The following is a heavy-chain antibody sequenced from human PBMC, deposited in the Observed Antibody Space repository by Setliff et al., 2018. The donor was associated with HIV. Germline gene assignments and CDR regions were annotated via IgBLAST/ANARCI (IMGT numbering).Heavy chain of an antibody. V-gene: IGHV4-39*07. D-gene: IGHD3-10*01. CDR1: GGSINTGSYY. Sequence: PSETLSLTCTVSGGSINTGSYYWGWFRQPPGKGLESIGTIDYSGSTYYKSSLKSRLTISADTSTNQFSLKMSSVTAADTAVYYCARARGPEGYFDSWGQGTLVTVSS. J-gene: IGHJ4*02. CDR3: ARARGPEGYFDS. CDR2: IDYSGST.